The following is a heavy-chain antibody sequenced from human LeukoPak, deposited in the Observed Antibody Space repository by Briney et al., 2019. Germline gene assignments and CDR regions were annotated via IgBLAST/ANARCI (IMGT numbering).Heavy chain of an antibody. D-gene: IGHD3-10*01. CDR2: ISPQSGDT. CDR3: ARAFYITYDL. CDR1: GYTFTNYF. V-gene: IGHV1-2*02. J-gene: IGHJ5*02. Sequence: GASVKVSCRASGYTFTNYFVHWVRQAPGQGLEWMGWISPQSGDTNSAQKFQGRVTMTRDTSIATSYMELSSLTSDDTAVYYCARAFYITYDLWGQGTRVTVSS.